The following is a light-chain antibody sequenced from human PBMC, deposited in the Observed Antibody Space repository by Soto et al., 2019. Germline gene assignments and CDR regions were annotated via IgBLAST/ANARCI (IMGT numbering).Light chain of an antibody. Sequence: IEVTQSPSSLAASVGDRVTTTCWASQTIGTYLNWYRHKSGAAPELLIYDASTLQSGVPSRFRGGASGTDFTLTISSLQLDDFATYYCQQSYNTPLTFGQGTKVDIK. CDR2: DAS. J-gene: IGKJ1*01. V-gene: IGKV1-39*01. CDR1: QTIGTY. CDR3: QQSYNTPLT.